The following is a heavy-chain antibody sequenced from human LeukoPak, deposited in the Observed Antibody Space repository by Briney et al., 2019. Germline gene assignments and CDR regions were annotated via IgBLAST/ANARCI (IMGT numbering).Heavy chain of an antibody. CDR2: MNPKSGDT. CDR1: GYIFIDYE. J-gene: IGHJ6*03. V-gene: IGHV1-8*02. CDR3: ARGRYMYV. Sequence: ASVKVSCKTSGYIFIDYEISWVRQAPGQGLEWMGWMNPKSGDTGYEQKFQGRITITRDSSISTVYMELSSLRSEDSALYYCARGRYMYVCGKGTTVTVSS.